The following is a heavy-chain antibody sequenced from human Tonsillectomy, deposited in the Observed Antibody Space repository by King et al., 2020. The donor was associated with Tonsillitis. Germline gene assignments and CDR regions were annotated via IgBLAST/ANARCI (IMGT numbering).Heavy chain of an antibody. V-gene: IGHV3-23*01. CDR2: ISGRGTTT. D-gene: IGHD3-10*01. J-gene: IGHJ4*02. CDR3: AKALTTRVRGPLDY. CDR1: GFTFSNYA. Sequence: VQPGGSLRLSCEASGFTFSNYATIWVRQAPGKGLEWVSSISGRGTTTQYADSVKGRFTISRDNSKNTLYLQMNSLRAKDTAVYYCAKALTTRVRGPLDYWGLGTLVTVSS.